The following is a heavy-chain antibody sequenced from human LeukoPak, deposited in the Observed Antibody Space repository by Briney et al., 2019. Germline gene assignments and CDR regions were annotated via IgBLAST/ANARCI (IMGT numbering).Heavy chain of an antibody. Sequence: ETLSLTCTVSGGSISSYYWSWIRQPPGKGLEWSGYIYYSGSTNYNPSLKSRVTISVDTSKNQFSLKLSSVTAADTAVYYCARVRPIWFGELSPDAFDIWGQGTMVTVSS. CDR1: GGSISSYY. CDR3: ARVRPIWFGELSPDAFDI. J-gene: IGHJ3*02. D-gene: IGHD3-10*01. CDR2: IYYSGST. V-gene: IGHV4-59*08.